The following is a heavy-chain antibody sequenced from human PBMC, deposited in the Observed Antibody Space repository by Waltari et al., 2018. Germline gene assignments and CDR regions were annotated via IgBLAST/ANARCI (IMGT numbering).Heavy chain of an antibody. CDR2: IYHSGST. V-gene: IGHV4-38-2*02. CDR3: ARDVSDYGDHNWFDP. CDR1: GYSISSGYY. J-gene: IGHJ5*02. Sequence: QVQLQESGPGLVKPSETLSLTCAVSGYSISSGYYWGWTRQPPGKGLEWIGSIYHSGSTYYNPSLKSRVTISVDTSKNQFSLKLSSVTAADTAVYYCARDVSDYGDHNWFDPWGQGTLVTVSS. D-gene: IGHD4-17*01.